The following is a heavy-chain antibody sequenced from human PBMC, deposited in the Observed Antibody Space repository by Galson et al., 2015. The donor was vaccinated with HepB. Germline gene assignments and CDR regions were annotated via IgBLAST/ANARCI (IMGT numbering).Heavy chain of an antibody. CDR2: FDPEDGET. Sequence: SVKVSCKVSGYTLTELSMHWVRQAPGKGLEWMGGFDPEDGETIYAQKFQGRVTMTEDTSTDTAYMELSSLRSEDTAVYYCATQVAYSSSRDDNWFDPWGQGTLVTVSS. J-gene: IGHJ5*02. CDR1: GYTLTELS. V-gene: IGHV1-24*01. CDR3: ATQVAYSSSRDDNWFDP. D-gene: IGHD6-13*01.